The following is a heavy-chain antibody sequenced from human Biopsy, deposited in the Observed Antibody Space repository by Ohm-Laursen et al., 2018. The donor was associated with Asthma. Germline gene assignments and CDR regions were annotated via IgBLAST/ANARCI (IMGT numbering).Heavy chain of an antibody. CDR3: ARAVDYSHYYGIDV. CDR2: ISVYNGNT. V-gene: IGHV1-18*01. CDR1: GYTFNSGG. Sequence: GASVKASCKTSGYTFNSGGITWVRQAPGQGLEWMGWISVYNGNTKVAQKLQDRVTMITDTSTSTAYMELRSLRSDDTAVYFCARAVDYSHYYGIDVRGQGTTVTVS. D-gene: IGHD3-10*01. J-gene: IGHJ6*02.